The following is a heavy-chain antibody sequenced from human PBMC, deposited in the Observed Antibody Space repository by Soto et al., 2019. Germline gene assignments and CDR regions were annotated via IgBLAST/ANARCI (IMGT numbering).Heavy chain of an antibody. CDR1: GFTFSSYS. D-gene: IGHD5-18*01. J-gene: IGHJ6*02. CDR2: ISSGSSYI. V-gene: IGHV3-21*01. Sequence: GGSLRLSCAASGFTFSSYSMNWVRQAPGKGLEWVSSISSGSSYIYYADSVKGRFTISRDNAKNSLYLQMNSLRAEDTAVYYCARAYSYGSTGGYYYYYGMDVWGQGTTVTVSS. CDR3: ARAYSYGSTGGYYYYYGMDV.